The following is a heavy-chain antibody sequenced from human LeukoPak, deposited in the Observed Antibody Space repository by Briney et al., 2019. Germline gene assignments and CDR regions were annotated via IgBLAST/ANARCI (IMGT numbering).Heavy chain of an antibody. CDR1: GGSIRSGDYY. V-gene: IGHV4-30-4*08. Sequence: SETLSLTCTVSGGSIRSGDYYWNWIRQPPGKGLEWIGYIYYSGSTYYNPSLKSRLIISIDTSKNQFSLKLTSVTAADTAVYYCAREGVGQFANWFDPWGQGTLVTVSS. CDR3: AREGVGQFANWFDP. D-gene: IGHD1-26*01. J-gene: IGHJ5*02. CDR2: IYYSGST.